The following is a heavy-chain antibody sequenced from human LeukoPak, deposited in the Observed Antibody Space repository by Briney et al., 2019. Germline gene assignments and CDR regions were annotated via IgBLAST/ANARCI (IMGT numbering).Heavy chain of an antibody. Sequence: GGSLRLSCAASGFTFDDYGMSWVSQAPGKGLEWVSGINWNGGSTGYADSVKGRFTMSRDNAKNSLYLQMSSLRAEDTAVYYCARDSDADGMDVWGQGTTVTVSS. CDR1: GFTFDDYG. CDR3: ARDSDADGMDV. J-gene: IGHJ6*02. V-gene: IGHV3-20*04. CDR2: INWNGGST.